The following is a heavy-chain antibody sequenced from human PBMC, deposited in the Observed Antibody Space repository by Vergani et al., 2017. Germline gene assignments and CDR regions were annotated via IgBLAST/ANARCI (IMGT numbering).Heavy chain of an antibody. Sequence: EVQLLESGGGLVQPGGSLRLSCAASGFTFSSYAMSWVRQAPGKGLEWVSAISGSGGSTYYADSVKGRFTISRDNSKNTLYLQMNSLRSEDTAGYYFAKSATYYYGSGSYPSDYYYMDVWGKGTTVTVSS. CDR3: AKSATYYYGSGSYPSDYYYMDV. J-gene: IGHJ6*03. CDR1: GFTFSSYA. D-gene: IGHD3-10*01. CDR2: ISGSGGST. V-gene: IGHV3-23*01.